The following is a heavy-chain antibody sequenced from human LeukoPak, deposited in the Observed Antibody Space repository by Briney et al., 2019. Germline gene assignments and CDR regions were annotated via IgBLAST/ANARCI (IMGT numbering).Heavy chain of an antibody. CDR3: ARSLYCSSTSCYTRYSYYYYMDV. Sequence: TSETLSLTCTVSGGSISSSSYYWGWIRQPPGKGLEWIGSIYYSGSTYYNPSLKSRVTISVDTSKNQFSLKLSSVTAADTAVYYCARSLYCSSTSCYTRYSYYYYMDVWGKGTTVTVSS. CDR2: IYYSGST. D-gene: IGHD2-2*02. J-gene: IGHJ6*03. CDR1: GGSISSSSYY. V-gene: IGHV4-39*01.